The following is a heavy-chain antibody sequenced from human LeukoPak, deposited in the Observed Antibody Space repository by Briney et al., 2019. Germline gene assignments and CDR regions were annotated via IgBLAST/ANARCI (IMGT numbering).Heavy chain of an antibody. V-gene: IGHV3-30*04. J-gene: IGHJ4*02. CDR1: GFTFSSYA. Sequence: GGSLRLSCAVSGFTFSSYAMYWVRQAPGKGLEWVAAISSDGDKKKYSDSVKGRFTISRDNSRSTLYLQMTSLRAEDTAVYYCARDYPPGSGSLQFDYWGQGTLVTVSS. CDR2: ISSDGDKK. D-gene: IGHD3-10*01. CDR3: ARDYPPGSGSLQFDY.